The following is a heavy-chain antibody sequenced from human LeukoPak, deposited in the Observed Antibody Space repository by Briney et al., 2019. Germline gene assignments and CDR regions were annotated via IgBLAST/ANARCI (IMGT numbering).Heavy chain of an antibody. J-gene: IGHJ4*02. Sequence: ASVNVSFKASGYTFTSYDFNWVRQATGQRPEWMGWMSPNSGDTGYAQKFQDRVTMTRNTSISTAYMELSSLRSDDTAVYYCARGPPNWGYDYWGPGTLVTVSS. CDR2: MSPNSGDT. CDR1: GYTFTSYD. V-gene: IGHV1-8*01. D-gene: IGHD7-27*01. CDR3: ARGPPNWGYDY.